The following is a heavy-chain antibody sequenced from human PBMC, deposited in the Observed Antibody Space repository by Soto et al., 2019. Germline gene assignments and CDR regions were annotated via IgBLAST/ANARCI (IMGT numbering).Heavy chain of an antibody. J-gene: IGHJ5*02. D-gene: IGHD6-25*01. V-gene: IGHV1-8*01. CDR2: MNTNNGNT. CDR1: GYTFTTYD. CDR3: ARVPRRGDGFDL. Sequence: ASVKVSCKASGYTFTTYDINWVRQATGQGLEWMGWMNTNNGNTGYAQKFRGRVTMTTDASVDTAYMKLTSLTSDDTAVYYCARVPRRGDGFDLWGQGTLVTVSS.